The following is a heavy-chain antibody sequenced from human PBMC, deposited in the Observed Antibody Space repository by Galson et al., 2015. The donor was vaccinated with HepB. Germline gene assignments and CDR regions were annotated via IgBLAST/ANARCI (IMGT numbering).Heavy chain of an antibody. V-gene: IGHV3-30*04. Sequence: SLRLSCAASGFTFSSYAMHWVRQAQGKGLEWVAVISYDGSNKYYADSVRGQFTISKDNSKNTLYLQMNSPRAEYTAVYYCARDQEYSSSWYLVSSDYYYYGMDVWGQGTTVTVSS. J-gene: IGHJ6*02. CDR2: ISYDGSNK. CDR1: GFTFSSYA. CDR3: ARDQEYSSSWYLVSSDYYYYGMDV. D-gene: IGHD6-13*01.